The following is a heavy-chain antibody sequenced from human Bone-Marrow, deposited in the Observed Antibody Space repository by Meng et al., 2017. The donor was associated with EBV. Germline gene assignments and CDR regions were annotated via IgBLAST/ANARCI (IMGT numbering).Heavy chain of an antibody. D-gene: IGHD6-13*01. CDR3: ARGKGSSWYNWFDP. J-gene: IGHJ5*02. CDR1: GYTFTSYA. CDR2: INTNTGNP. V-gene: IGHV7-4-1*02. Sequence: VQLVSALKKPGASLTVSCKPSGYTFTSYAMNSVRQAPGQGLEWMGWINTNTGNPTYAQGFTGRFVFSLDTSVSTAYLQISSLKAEDTAVYYCARGKGSSWYNWFDPWGQGTLVTVSS.